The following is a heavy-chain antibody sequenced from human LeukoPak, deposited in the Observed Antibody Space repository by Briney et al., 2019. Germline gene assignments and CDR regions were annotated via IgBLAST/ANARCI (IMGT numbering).Heavy chain of an antibody. J-gene: IGHJ3*02. CDR1: GFTFSSYW. D-gene: IGHD6-19*01. CDR3: ARLSSGWLSDAFDI. Sequence: PGGSLRLSCAASGFTFSSYWMSWVRQAPGKGLEWVANIKRDGSEKYYVDSVKGRFTIPRDNAENSLYLQMNSLRAEDTAVYYCARLSSGWLSDAFDIWGQGTMVTVSS. CDR2: IKRDGSEK. V-gene: IGHV3-7*03.